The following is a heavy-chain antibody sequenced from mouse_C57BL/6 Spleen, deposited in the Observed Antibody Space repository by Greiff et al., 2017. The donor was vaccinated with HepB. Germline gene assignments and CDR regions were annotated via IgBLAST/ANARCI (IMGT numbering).Heavy chain of an antibody. CDR3: ARDRSYYFDY. J-gene: IGHJ2*01. Sequence: DVKLVESGGGLVKPGGSLKLSCAASGFTFSSYAMSWVRQTPEKRLEWVATISDGGSYTYYPDNVKGRSTISRDNAKNNLYLQMSHLKSEDTAMYYCARDRSYYFDYWGQGTTLTVSS. CDR2: ISDGGSYT. CDR1: GFTFSSYA. V-gene: IGHV5-4*03.